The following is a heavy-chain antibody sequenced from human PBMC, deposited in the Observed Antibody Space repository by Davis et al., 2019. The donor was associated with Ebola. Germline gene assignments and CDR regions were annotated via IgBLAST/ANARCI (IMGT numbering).Heavy chain of an antibody. V-gene: IGHV1-46*01. D-gene: IGHD3-22*01. CDR1: GYRFTSYY. Sequence: ASVKVSCKASGYRFTSYYMHWERQAPGQGLEWMGIINPITGGTSYAQNFQVRVNMTRDTSTSTVYMELSSLRSEDTAVYYCAREGGRYYDSSGYVFDSWGQGTMVKVSS. CDR3: AREGGRYYDSSGYVFDS. CDR2: INPITGGT. J-gene: IGHJ3*02.